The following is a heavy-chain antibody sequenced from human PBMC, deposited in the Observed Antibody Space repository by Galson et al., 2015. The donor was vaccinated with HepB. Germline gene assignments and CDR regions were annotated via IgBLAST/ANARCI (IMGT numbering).Heavy chain of an antibody. V-gene: IGHV5-51*01. CDR1: GYSFTSYW. J-gene: IGHJ4*02. CDR2: IYPGDSDT. Sequence: QSGAEVKKPGESLKISCKGSGYSFTSYWIGRVRQMPGKGLEWMGIIYPGDSDTRYSPSFQGQVTISADKSISTAYLQWSSLKASDTAMYYCARRDYYGSGSYYINYWGQGTLVTVPS. D-gene: IGHD3-10*01. CDR3: ARRDYYGSGSYYINY.